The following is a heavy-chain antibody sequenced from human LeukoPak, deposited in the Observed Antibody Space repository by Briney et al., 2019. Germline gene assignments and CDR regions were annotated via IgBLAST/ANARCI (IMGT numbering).Heavy chain of an antibody. Sequence: GGSLRLSCAASAFTFSTYGMNWVRQAPGKGLEWVAFIRYDGNTKYYADSVKGRFTVSRDNSKNTLYLQMNSLRVEDTAVYYCAKEGGPAAIYYYYYMDVWGKGTTVTISS. V-gene: IGHV3-30*02. CDR1: AFTFSTYG. CDR2: IRYDGNTK. CDR3: AKEGGPAAIYYYYYMDV. D-gene: IGHD2-2*01. J-gene: IGHJ6*03.